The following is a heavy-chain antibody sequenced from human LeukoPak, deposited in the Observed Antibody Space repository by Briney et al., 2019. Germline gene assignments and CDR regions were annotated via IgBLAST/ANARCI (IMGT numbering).Heavy chain of an antibody. CDR1: GYTFTSYY. V-gene: IGHV1-46*01. Sequence: ASVKVSCKASGYTFTSYYIHWVRQAPGQGLEWMGIINPSGASTRYAQKFQGRVTMTRDTSTSRVYMELSSLRSEDTAVYSCARARDGYNSDWGQGTLVTVYS. CDR2: INPSGAST. J-gene: IGHJ4*02. CDR3: ARARDGYNSD. D-gene: IGHD5-24*01.